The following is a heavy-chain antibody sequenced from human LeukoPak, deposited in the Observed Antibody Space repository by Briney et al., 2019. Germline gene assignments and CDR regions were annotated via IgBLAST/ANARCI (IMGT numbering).Heavy chain of an antibody. D-gene: IGHD3-22*01. CDR1: GGSISSYY. Sequence: SETLSLTCTVSGGSISSYYWSWIRQPPGKGLEWIGYIYYSGSTNYNPSLKSRVTISVDTSKNQFSLKLSSVTAADTAVYYCARVTRDSSGYYPFDYWGQGTLVTVSS. CDR3: ARVTRDSSGYYPFDY. CDR2: IYYSGST. V-gene: IGHV4-59*01. J-gene: IGHJ4*02.